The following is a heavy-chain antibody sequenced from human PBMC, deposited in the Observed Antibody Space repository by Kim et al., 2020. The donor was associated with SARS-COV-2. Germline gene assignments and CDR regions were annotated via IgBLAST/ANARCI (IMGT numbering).Heavy chain of an antibody. CDR1: GFTFGDHA. Sequence: VQAGRSLRLSCTGSGFTFGDHAISWVRQAPGKGLEWVGLIKSRVYGGTSEYAASVRGRFAISRDDSRSIAYLQMDSLTTEDTALYYCTRGRYSGSWYECGWGQGTQVTVSS. J-gene: IGHJ4*02. V-gene: IGHV3-49*04. CDR2: IKSRVYGGTS. D-gene: IGHD1-26*01. CDR3: TRGRYSGSWYECG.